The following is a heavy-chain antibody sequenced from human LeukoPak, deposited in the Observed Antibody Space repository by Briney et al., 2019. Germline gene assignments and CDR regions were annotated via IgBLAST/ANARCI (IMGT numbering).Heavy chain of an antibody. CDR2: IYYSGST. CDR1: GGSISSSSYY. J-gene: IGHJ3*02. D-gene: IGHD3-22*01. V-gene: IGHV4-39*01. Sequence: PSETLSLTCTVSGGSISSSSYYWGWIRQPPGKGLEWIGSIYYSGSTYYNPSFKSRVTISVDTSKNQFSLKLSSVTAADTAVYYCARQTKITMIVVVISHFHDAFDIWGQGTMVTVSS. CDR3: ARQTKITMIVVVISHFHDAFDI.